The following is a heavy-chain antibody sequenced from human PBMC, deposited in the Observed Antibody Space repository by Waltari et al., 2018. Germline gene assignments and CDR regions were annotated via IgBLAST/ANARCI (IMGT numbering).Heavy chain of an antibody. CDR2: ISSSDSSI. CDR3: ARGTVGAITSVDC. V-gene: IGHV3-48*04. Sequence: EVQLVESGGGLVQPGGSLRLSCAASGFTFSTYAMNWVRQAPGQGLEWVSFISSSDSSINHADSVKGRFTISRDNAKNLLFLQMNSPRAEETALLYCARGTVGAITSVDCWGQGTLVTVSS. CDR1: GFTFSTYA. J-gene: IGHJ4*02. D-gene: IGHD1-26*01.